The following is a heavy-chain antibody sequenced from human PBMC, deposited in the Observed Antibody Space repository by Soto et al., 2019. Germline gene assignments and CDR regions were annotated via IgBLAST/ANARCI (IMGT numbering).Heavy chain of an antibody. CDR1: GYNFNTNW. Sequence: GESLKISCKGSGYNFNTNWIAWVRQMPGKGLEWLGIIYPGDSDIRYSPSLQGQVTISADKSIATAYLQWSSLKASDTAMYYCARSITVYGDYRAFDISGQGTMVTVPS. CDR3: ARSITVYGDYRAFDI. J-gene: IGHJ3*02. D-gene: IGHD4-17*01. CDR2: IYPGDSDI. V-gene: IGHV5-51*01.